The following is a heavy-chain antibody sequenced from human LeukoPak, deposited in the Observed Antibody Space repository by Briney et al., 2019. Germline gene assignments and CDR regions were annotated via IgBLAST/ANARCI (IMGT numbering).Heavy chain of an antibody. Sequence: GGSLRLSCAASGFTFSSYSMNWVRQAPGKGLEWVSSISSSSSYIYYADSVKGRFTISRDNAKNSLYLQMNSLRAEDTAVYYCARTPGGSQDKAPWWFDPWGQGTLVTVSS. CDR2: ISSSSSYI. D-gene: IGHD1-26*01. J-gene: IGHJ5*02. CDR1: GFTFSSYS. CDR3: ARTPGGSQDKAPWWFDP. V-gene: IGHV3-21*01.